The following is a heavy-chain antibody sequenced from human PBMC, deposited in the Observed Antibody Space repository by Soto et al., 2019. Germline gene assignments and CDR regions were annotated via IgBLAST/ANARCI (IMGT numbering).Heavy chain of an antibody. D-gene: IGHD1-7*01. CDR2: ISAYNGNT. V-gene: IGHV1-18*01. CDR1: GYTFSSYG. J-gene: IGHJ5*02. CDR3: ARDRGYNWNYGWFDP. Sequence: QVQLVQSGAEVKKPGASVKVSCKASGYTFSSYGISWVRQAPGQGLEWMGRISAYNGNTNYAQKLQGRVTMTTDTSTSTAYMALRSLRSDDTAVYYCARDRGYNWNYGWFDPWGQATLVTVSS.